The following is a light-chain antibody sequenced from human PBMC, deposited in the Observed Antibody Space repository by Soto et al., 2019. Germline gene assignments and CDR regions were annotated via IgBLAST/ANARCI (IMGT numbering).Light chain of an antibody. J-gene: IGKJ1*01. Sequence: EIVMTQSPATLSVSPGERVTLSCRASQSVSSNLAWYQQKPGQSPRLLICGASTRATGIPARFSGSGSGTEFTLTISSLQSEDFAVYYCQQYINLWTFGQGTKVEIK. CDR1: QSVSSN. V-gene: IGKV3-15*01. CDR2: GAS. CDR3: QQYINLWT.